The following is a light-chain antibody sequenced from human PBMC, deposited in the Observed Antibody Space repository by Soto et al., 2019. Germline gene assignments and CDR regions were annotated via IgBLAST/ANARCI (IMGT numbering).Light chain of an antibody. CDR1: QGIGNF. CDR3: QKYDSCPWT. Sequence: IPMTQSPSSLSASIGDKVTITCRASQGIGNFLAWYQQKPGKPPKLLMYAASSLQSGAPSRFSGSGVGTDFTLTISSLQPEDVASYYCQKYDSCPWTFGKGTKVEIK. J-gene: IGKJ1*01. V-gene: IGKV1-27*01. CDR2: AAS.